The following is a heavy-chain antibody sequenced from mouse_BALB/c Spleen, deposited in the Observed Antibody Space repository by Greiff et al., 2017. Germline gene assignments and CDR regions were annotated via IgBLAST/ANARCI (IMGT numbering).Heavy chain of an antibody. CDR2: INPSNGRT. Sequence: QVQLQQPGAELVKPGASVKLSCKASGYTFTSYWMPWVKQRPGQGLEWIGAINPSNGRTNYNEKFKSKATLTVDKSSSTAYMQLSSLTSEDSAVYYCATYDRYDTGYYYAMDYWGQGTSVTVSS. CDR1: GYTFTSYW. J-gene: IGHJ4*01. D-gene: IGHD2-14*01. V-gene: IGHV1S81*02. CDR3: ATYDRYDTGYYYAMDY.